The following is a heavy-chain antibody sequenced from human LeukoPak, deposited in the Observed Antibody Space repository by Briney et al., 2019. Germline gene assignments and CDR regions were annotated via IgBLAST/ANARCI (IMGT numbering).Heavy chain of an antibody. Sequence: GGSLRLSCAASGFTFSSYAMSWVRQAPGKGLEWVSSITGSSSYIYYADSVKGRFTISRDNAKNSLYLQMNSLRAEDTAVYYCARDRYCSSTSCRPDWFDPWGQGTLVTVSS. V-gene: IGHV3-21*01. CDR3: ARDRYCSSTSCRPDWFDP. D-gene: IGHD2-2*01. CDR2: ITGSSSYI. J-gene: IGHJ5*02. CDR1: GFTFSSYA.